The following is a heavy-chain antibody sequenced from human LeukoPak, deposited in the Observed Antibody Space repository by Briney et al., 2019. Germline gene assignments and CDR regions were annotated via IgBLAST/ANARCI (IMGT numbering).Heavy chain of an antibody. CDR2: IYYSGST. CDR1: GGSISSYY. J-gene: IGHJ4*02. Sequence: SETLSLTCTVSGGSISSYYWSWIRQPPGKGLEWIGYIYYSGSTNYNSSLKSRVTISVDTSKNQFSLKLSSVTAADTAVYYCARGPTYYDYVWGSYRFDYWGQGTLVTVSS. D-gene: IGHD3-16*02. V-gene: IGHV4-59*01. CDR3: ARGPTYYDYVWGSYRFDY.